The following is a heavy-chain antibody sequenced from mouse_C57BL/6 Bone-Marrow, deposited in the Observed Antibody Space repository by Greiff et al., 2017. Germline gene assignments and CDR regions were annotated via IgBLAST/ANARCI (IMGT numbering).Heavy chain of an antibody. Sequence: EVQLVESGGDLVKPGGSLKLSCAASGFTFSSYGMSWVRQTPDKRLEWVATISSGGSYTYYPDSVKGRFTISRDNAKNTLYLQMSSLKSEDTAMYYCERRLTAQFDYWGQGTTLTVSS. CDR2: ISSGGSYT. V-gene: IGHV5-6*01. CDR1: GFTFSSYG. J-gene: IGHJ2*01. D-gene: IGHD3-2*02. CDR3: ERRLTAQFDY.